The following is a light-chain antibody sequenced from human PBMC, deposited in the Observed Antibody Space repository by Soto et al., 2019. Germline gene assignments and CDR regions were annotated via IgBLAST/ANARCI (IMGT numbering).Light chain of an antibody. CDR1: KIGSQS. Sequence: SYELTQPPSVSVATGQTARITCGGNKIGSQSVHWYQQKPGQAPVLVVYDDSDRPSGIPERFSGSKSGNTATLTISRVEAGDEADSSCQVWDSTSDHVVLGGGTKLTVL. V-gene: IGLV3-21*02. J-gene: IGLJ2*01. CDR2: DDS. CDR3: QVWDSTSDHVV.